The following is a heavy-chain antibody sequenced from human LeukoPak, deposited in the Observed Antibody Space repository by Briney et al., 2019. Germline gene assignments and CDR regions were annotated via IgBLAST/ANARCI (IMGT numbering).Heavy chain of an antibody. CDR2: IYYSGST. CDR1: GGSISSYY. D-gene: IGHD3-22*01. Sequence: PSETLSLTCTVSGGSISSYYWSWIRQPPGKGLEWIGYIYYSGSTYYNPSLKSRVTISVDMSKNQFSLKLSSVTAADTAVYYCAGGLRSWLLRVWGQGTLVTVSS. CDR3: AGGLRSWLLRV. V-gene: IGHV4-59*01. J-gene: IGHJ4*02.